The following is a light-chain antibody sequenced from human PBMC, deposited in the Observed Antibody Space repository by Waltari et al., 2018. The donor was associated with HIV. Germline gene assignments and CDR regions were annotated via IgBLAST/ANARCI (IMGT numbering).Light chain of an antibody. V-gene: IGLV3-25*03. CDR3: QSADSTGSYPDV. CDR1: ELANQY. J-gene: IGLJ1*01. CDR2: KDN. Sequence: SSDLTQARSVSVSPGQTASITCSGHELANQYVHWYREKAGQAPVLVIYKDNERPSGIPERFSGSSSGTTVTLTISGVHTEDEADYYCQSADSTGSYPDVFGTGTKVTVL.